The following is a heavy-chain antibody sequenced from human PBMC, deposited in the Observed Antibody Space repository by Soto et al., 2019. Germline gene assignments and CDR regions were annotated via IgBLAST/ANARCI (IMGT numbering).Heavy chain of an antibody. J-gene: IGHJ6*02. V-gene: IGHV3-48*02. CDR1: GFTFSSYS. D-gene: IGHD6-6*01. CDR2: ISSSSSTI. CDR3: ARDEARRSYYYYGMDV. Sequence: GGSLRLSCAASGFTFSSYSMNWVRQAPGKGLEWVSYISSSSSTIYYADSVKGRFTISRDNAKNSLYLQMNSLRDEDTAVYYCARDEARRSYYYYGMDVWGQGTTVTVSS.